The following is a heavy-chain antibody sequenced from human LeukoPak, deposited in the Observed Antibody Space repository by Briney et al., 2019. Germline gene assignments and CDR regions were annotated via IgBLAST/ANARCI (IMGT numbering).Heavy chain of an antibody. V-gene: IGHV3-30*02. Sequence: GGSLRLSCAASGFTFSSYGMHWVRQAPGKGLEWVAFIRYDGSNKYYANSVKGRFTISRDNSKNTLYLQMGSLRAEDMAVYYCAREEWLRLSYYYYYYMDVWGKGTTVTVSS. CDR1: GFTFSSYG. D-gene: IGHD5-12*01. J-gene: IGHJ6*03. CDR3: AREEWLRLSYYYYYYMDV. CDR2: IRYDGSNK.